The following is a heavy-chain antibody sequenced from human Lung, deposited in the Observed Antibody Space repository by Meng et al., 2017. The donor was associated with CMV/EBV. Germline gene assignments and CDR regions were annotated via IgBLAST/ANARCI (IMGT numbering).Heavy chain of an antibody. CDR2: ISSSSRHI. CDR1: GFTFSSYS. CDR3: VGQQWRSTGQRVDY. J-gene: IGHJ4*02. D-gene: IGHD6-19*01. V-gene: IGHV3-21*06. Sequence: GESLKISCAASGFTFSSYSMNWVRQAPGKGLAWVSTISSSSRHIEYADSVKGRFTISRDNAKNSLYLQMNSLRGEDTAVYYCVGQQWRSTGQRVDYWGQGTXVTVSS.